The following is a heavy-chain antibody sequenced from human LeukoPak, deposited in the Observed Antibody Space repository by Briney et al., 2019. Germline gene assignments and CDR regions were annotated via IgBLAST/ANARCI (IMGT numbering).Heavy chain of an antibody. CDR2: INPNSGGT. CDR1: GYTFTGYY. Sequence: ASVKVSCKASGYTFTGYYMHWVRQAPGQGLEWMGWINPNSGGTNYAQKFQGRVTMTRDTSISTAYMELSSLRSEDTAVYYCATESYSGSYLYAFDIWGQGIMVTVSS. V-gene: IGHV1-2*02. D-gene: IGHD1-26*01. J-gene: IGHJ3*02. CDR3: ATESYSGSYLYAFDI.